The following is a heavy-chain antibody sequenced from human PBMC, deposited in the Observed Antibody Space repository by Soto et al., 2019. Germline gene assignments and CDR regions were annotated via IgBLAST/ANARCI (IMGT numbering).Heavy chain of an antibody. V-gene: IGHV4-31*03. D-gene: IGHD3-22*01. Sequence: PSETLSLTCTVSGGSISSGGYYWSWIRQHPGKGLEWIGYIYYSGSTYYNPSLKSRVTISVDTSKNQFSLKLSSVTAADTAVYYWGADYYDCSGWGFENWGQGTMVTVSS. CDR1: GGSISSGGYY. CDR3: GADYYDCSGWGFEN. CDR2: IYYSGST. J-gene: IGHJ4*03.